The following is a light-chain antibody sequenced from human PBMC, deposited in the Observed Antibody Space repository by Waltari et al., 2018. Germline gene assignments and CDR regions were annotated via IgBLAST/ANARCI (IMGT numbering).Light chain of an antibody. CDR2: GAS. V-gene: IGKV1-39*01. J-gene: IGKJ1*01. CDR3: QQSYSFPA. CDR1: QSISIY. Sequence: DIQMTQSPSSLSASVGDRVTITCRASQSISIYLNWYQQKPGKDPRLLIYGASSLQSGVPSRFSGSGSGTDFTLTISSLQPEDVATYYCQQSYSFPAFGQGTKVEIK.